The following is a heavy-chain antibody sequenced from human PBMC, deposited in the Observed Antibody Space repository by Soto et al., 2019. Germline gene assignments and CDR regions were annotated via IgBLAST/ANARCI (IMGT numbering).Heavy chain of an antibody. Sequence: QVQLVESGGGVVQPGRSLRLSCAASGFTFSSYAMHWVRQAPGKGLEWVAVISYDGSNKYYADSVKGRFTISRDNSKNTLYLQMNSLRAEYTAVYYCARSSVVVVVAATLDYYGMDVWGQGTTVTVSS. CDR2: ISYDGSNK. CDR1: GFTFSSYA. V-gene: IGHV3-30-3*01. CDR3: ARSSVVVVVAATLDYYGMDV. J-gene: IGHJ6*02. D-gene: IGHD2-15*01.